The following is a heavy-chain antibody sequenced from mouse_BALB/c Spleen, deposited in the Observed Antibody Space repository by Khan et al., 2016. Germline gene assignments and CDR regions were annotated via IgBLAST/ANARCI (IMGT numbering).Heavy chain of an antibody. V-gene: IGHV4-1*02. J-gene: IGHJ3*01. Sequence: EVKLLESGGGLVQPGGSLKLSCAASGYDFSRYWMNWVRQAPGKGLEWIGEINPDSSTTNYTPSLKDKFIISRDNATNTPYLQISNLRSEDTASDYCARPDYYACFAYWGQGTLVTVSA. CDR1: GYDFSRYW. CDR3: ARPDYYACFAY. D-gene: IGHD1-1*01. CDR2: INPDSSTT.